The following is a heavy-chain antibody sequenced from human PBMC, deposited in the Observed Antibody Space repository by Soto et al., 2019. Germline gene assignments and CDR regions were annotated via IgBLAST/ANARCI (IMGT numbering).Heavy chain of an antibody. J-gene: IGHJ6*02. CDR1: GGTYSSYA. V-gene: IGHV1-69*01. CDR2: IIPIFGTA. CDR3: ARDPGRYFDWTPNYYGMDV. Sequence: VKVSCKASGGTYSSYAISWVRQAPGQGLEWMGGIIPIFGTANYAQKFQGRVTITADESTSTAYMELSSLRSEDTAVYYCARDPGRYFDWTPNYYGMDVWGQGTTVTVSS. D-gene: IGHD3-9*01.